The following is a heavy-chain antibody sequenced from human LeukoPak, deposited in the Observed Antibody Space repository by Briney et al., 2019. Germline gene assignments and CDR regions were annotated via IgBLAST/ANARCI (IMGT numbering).Heavy chain of an antibody. CDR3: AREGVGATNGY. V-gene: IGHV3-48*03. CDR1: GFTFSSYE. J-gene: IGHJ4*02. D-gene: IGHD1-26*01. Sequence: GGSLRLSCAASGFTFSSYEMNWVRQAPGKGLEWVSYISSSGSTIYYADSVKGRFTISRDNAKNSLYLQMNSLRAEDTAVYYCAREGVGATNGYWGQGTLVTVSS. CDR2: ISSSGSTI.